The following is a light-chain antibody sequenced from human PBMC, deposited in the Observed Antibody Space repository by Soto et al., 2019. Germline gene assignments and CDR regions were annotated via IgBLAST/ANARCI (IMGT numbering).Light chain of an antibody. CDR1: SSDVGGYNY. V-gene: IGLV2-8*01. Sequence: SALTQPPSASGSPGQSVTISCTGTSSDVGGYNYVSWYQQHPGKAPKLMICEVSKRPSGVPDRFSGSKSGNTASLTVSGLQAEDEADYYCSSYAGSNNYVFGTGTKLTVL. CDR3: SSYAGSNNYV. CDR2: EVS. J-gene: IGLJ1*01.